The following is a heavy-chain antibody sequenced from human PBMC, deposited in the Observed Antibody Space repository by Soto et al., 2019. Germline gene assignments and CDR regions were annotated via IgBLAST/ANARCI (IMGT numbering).Heavy chain of an antibody. CDR2: IDWDDDK. V-gene: IGHV2-70*01. J-gene: IGHJ4*02. Sequence: KSGPTLVNPTQTLTLTCTFSGFSLSTSGMCVSWIRQPPGKALEWLALIDWDDDKYYSTSLKTRLTISKDTSKNQMVLTMTNMDPVDTATYYCARIPYCTNGVLLFDYWGQGTLVTVSS. D-gene: IGHD2-8*01. CDR3: ARIPYCTNGVLLFDY. CDR1: GFSLSTSGMC.